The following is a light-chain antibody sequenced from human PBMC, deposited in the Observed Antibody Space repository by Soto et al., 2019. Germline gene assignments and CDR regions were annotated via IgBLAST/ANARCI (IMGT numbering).Light chain of an antibody. CDR2: GAS. Sequence: EIVMTQSPATLSVSPGERATVSCRASQSVGSNLAWYQQKPGQAPRLLIYGASTRASGIPARFTGSGSGTEXXXXIXXXQSEDFALXYCQQYNNWPPYTFGQGTNLDIK. CDR1: QSVGSN. V-gene: IGKV3D-15*01. J-gene: IGKJ2*01. CDR3: QQYNNWPPYT.